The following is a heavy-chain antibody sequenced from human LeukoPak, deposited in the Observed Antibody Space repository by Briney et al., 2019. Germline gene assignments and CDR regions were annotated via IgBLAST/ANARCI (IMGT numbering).Heavy chain of an antibody. D-gene: IGHD3-10*01. Sequence: GESLKISCKGSGYSFTSYWIGWVRPMPGKGLEWMGIIYPGDSDTRYSPSFQGQVTISADKSISTAYLQWSSLKASDTAMYYCARRAPVGRTHRVGAFDIWGQGTMVTVSS. V-gene: IGHV5-51*01. CDR2: IYPGDSDT. CDR3: ARRAPVGRTHRVGAFDI. CDR1: GYSFTSYW. J-gene: IGHJ3*02.